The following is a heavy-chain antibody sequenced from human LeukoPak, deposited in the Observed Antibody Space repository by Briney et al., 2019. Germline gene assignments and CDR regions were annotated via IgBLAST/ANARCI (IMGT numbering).Heavy chain of an antibody. D-gene: IGHD1-26*01. V-gene: IGHV1-69*05. Sequence: SVKVSCKASGGTFSSYAISWVRQAPGQGLEWIGGIIPIFATANYAQKFQGRVTISTDESTSTAYMELSSLRSEDTAVYYCARHGSYSGSCLYWGQGTLSPSPQ. CDR3: ARHGSYSGSCLY. CDR1: GGTFSSYA. J-gene: IGHJ4*02. CDR2: IIPIFATA.